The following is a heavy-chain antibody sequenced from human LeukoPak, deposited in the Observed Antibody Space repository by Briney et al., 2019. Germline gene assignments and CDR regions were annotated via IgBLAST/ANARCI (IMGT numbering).Heavy chain of an antibody. Sequence: SSETLSLTCTVSGGSISSSSYYWGWIRQPPGKGLEWIGSIYYSGSTYYNPSLKSRVTISVDTSKNQFSLKLSSVTAADTAVYYCAREVDTAMVNSPFFDYWGQGTLVTVSS. CDR3: AREVDTAMVNSPFFDY. D-gene: IGHD5-18*01. J-gene: IGHJ4*02. CDR1: GGSISSSSYY. V-gene: IGHV4-39*07. CDR2: IYYSGST.